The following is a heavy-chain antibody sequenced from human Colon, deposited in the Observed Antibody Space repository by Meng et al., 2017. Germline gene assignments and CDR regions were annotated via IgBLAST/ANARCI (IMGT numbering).Heavy chain of an antibody. CDR1: GGSICSGDYY. CDR2: FYFSGNT. J-gene: IGHJ5*02. CDR3: ARYFYDSRGVTWFDP. V-gene: IGHV4-30-4*01. D-gene: IGHD3-22*01. Sequence: SVPVPVKPSQPLSPTSNGSGGSICSGDYYWSWSRQPPGKGLEWIGYFYFSGNTYYNPSLKSRVSISVDTSKNRFSLNLSSVTAADTAVYYCARYFYDSRGVTWFDPWGQGTLVTVSS.